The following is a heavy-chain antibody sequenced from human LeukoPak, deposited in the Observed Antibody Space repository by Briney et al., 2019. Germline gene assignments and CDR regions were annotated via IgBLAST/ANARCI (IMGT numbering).Heavy chain of an antibody. Sequence: GASLKISCKGSGSIFTSYWIGWVRQLPGKGLEWMGIIYPGDSDTRYSPSFQGQVTISADKSISTAYLQWSSLKASDTAMYYCARLDYYDSSGYDNWFDPWGQGTLVTVSS. CDR1: GSIFTSYW. CDR3: ARLDYYDSSGYDNWFDP. V-gene: IGHV5-51*01. D-gene: IGHD3-22*01. CDR2: IYPGDSDT. J-gene: IGHJ5*02.